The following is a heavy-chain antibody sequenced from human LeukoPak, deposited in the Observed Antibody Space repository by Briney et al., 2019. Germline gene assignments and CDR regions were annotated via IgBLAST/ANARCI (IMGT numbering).Heavy chain of an antibody. D-gene: IGHD1-26*01. V-gene: IGHV4-59*01. CDR2: INYSGNT. J-gene: IGHJ4*02. CDR1: GGSISSYY. CDR3: ARVGSYNFDY. Sequence: PSETLSLNCTVSGGSISSYYRSWIRQPPGKGLEWIGYINYSGNTNYNPSLKSRVTISVDTSKTQFSLKLSSVTAADTAVYYCARVGSYNFDYWGQGTLVTVSS.